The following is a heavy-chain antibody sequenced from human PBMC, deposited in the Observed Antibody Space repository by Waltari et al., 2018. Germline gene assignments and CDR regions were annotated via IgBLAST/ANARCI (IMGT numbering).Heavy chain of an antibody. CDR3: ARGGLYGQQLLESAFEI. Sequence: EVRLVESGGGLVQPGGSLRLSCAASGFAFANYGLSWVRQAPGKGLECVSSISGSGGTTYYADSVKGRFTMSKDNSKNTLFLQMNSLRVDDTADYYCARGGLYGQQLLESAFEIWGQGTQVTVSS. J-gene: IGHJ3*02. CDR1: GFAFANYG. D-gene: IGHD6-13*01. CDR2: ISGSGGTT. V-gene: IGHV3-23*04.